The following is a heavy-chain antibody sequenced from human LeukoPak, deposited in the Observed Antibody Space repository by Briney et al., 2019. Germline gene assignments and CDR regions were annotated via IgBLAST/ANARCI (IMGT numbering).Heavy chain of an antibody. V-gene: IGHV3-23*01. J-gene: IGHJ1*01. CDR3: AKDGGGDYETAGEYFQH. CDR1: TFIFSDYA. D-gene: IGHD4-17*01. CDR2: ISGGGDAT. Sequence: RAGGSLRLSCAASTFIFSDYAMTWVRQAPGKGLEWVSTISGGGDATYYAHSVKGRFAVSRDNSKKTLYLQLNSLRAEDTAVYYCAKDGGGDYETAGEYFQHWGQGTLVTVSS.